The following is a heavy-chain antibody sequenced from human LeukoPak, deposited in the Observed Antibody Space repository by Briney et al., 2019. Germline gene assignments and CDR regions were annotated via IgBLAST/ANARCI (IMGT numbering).Heavy chain of an antibody. J-gene: IGHJ4*02. V-gene: IGHV4-61*02. D-gene: IGHD3-10*01. CDR1: GGSISSGSYY. CDR2: IYTSGST. Sequence: SQTLSLTCTVSGGSISSGSYYWSWIRQPAGKGLEWIGRIYTSGSTNYNPSLKSRVTISVDTSKNQFSLKLSSVTAAGTAVYYCAIAPYYYGSGSYFFDYWGQGTLVTVSS. CDR3: AIAPYYYGSGSYFFDY.